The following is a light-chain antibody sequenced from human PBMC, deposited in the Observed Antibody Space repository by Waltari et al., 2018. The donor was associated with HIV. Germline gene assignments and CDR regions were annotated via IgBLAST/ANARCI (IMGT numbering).Light chain of an antibody. CDR3: ATWDDSLNVVV. CDR2: RHN. J-gene: IGLJ2*01. CDR1: SPNIGSNS. V-gene: IGLV1-47*01. Sequence: QSVLTPTPSASGTPRQRATIPCFGSSPNIGSNSVHWYQQPPGTATKLLIDRHNRRPSGVPDRFSGSKSVNSASLAISGLRSEDDAYYYWATWDDSLNVVVFGGGTKLTVL.